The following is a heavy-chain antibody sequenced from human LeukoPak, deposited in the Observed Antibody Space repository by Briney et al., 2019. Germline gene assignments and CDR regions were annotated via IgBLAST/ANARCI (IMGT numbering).Heavy chain of an antibody. Sequence: SETLSLTCTVSGDSISSDNYSWGWVRQPPGKGLEWIGNIYYGVNTYYNPSLKSRVTISVDTSKNQFSLKLSSVTAADTAVYYCAREGAYGDYSWFDPWGQGTLVTVSS. CDR2: IYYGVNT. CDR1: GDSISSDNYS. V-gene: IGHV4-39*07. J-gene: IGHJ5*02. D-gene: IGHD4-17*01. CDR3: AREGAYGDYSWFDP.